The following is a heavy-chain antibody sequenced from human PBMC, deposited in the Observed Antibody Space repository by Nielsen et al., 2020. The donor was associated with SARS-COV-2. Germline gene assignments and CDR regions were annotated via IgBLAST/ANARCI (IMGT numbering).Heavy chain of an antibody. V-gene: IGHV4-31*01. D-gene: IGHD2-2*02. CDR1: GASISSGGYY. CDR2: IYYSGST. Sequence: SETLSLTCTVSGASISSGGYYWNWIRKHPGKGLAWIGNIYYSGSTFYNPSVKSHFTMSLDTSKNQFSLKLTSVTAADTAVYYCARDSTAAIGGAGFDPWGQGTLVTVSS. J-gene: IGHJ5*02. CDR3: ARDSTAAIGGAGFDP.